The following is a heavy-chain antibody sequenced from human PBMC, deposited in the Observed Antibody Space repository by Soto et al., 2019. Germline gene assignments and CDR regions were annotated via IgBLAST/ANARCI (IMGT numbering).Heavy chain of an antibody. D-gene: IGHD3-16*02. Sequence: QVQLVESGGGVVQPGRSLRLSCAASGFTFSSYGMHWVRQAPGKGLEWVAVISYDGSNKYYADSVKGRFTISRDNSKNTLYLQMNGLRAEDTAVYYCAKMCGVNYDYVWGSYRYYYFDYWGQGTLVTVSS. CDR1: GFTFSSYG. V-gene: IGHV3-30*18. CDR2: ISYDGSNK. CDR3: AKMCGVNYDYVWGSYRYYYFDY. J-gene: IGHJ4*02.